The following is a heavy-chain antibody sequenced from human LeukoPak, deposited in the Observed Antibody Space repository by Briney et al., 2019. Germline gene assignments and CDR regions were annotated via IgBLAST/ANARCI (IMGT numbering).Heavy chain of an antibody. CDR1: GYSITSGYY. D-gene: IGHD1-1*01. J-gene: IGHJ3*02. Sequence: SETLSLTCTVSGYSITSGYYWGWIRQPPGKGLEWIGSIYHSGSTFYNPSLKSRVTISVDTSKNQFSLKLSSVTAADTAVYYCAASERLDAFDIWGQGTMVTVSS. CDR2: IYHSGST. CDR3: AASERLDAFDI. V-gene: IGHV4-38-2*02.